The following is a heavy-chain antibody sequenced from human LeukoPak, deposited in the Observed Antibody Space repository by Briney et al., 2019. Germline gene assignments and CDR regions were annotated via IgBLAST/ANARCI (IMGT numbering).Heavy chain of an antibody. Sequence: GGSLRLSCAASGFTFSSYGMHWVRQAPGKGLEWVAFIRYDGSNKYYADSVKGRFTISRDNSRNTLYLQMNSLRAEDTAVYYCARDLMGIAYRGAFYYWGQGTLVTVSS. J-gene: IGHJ4*02. CDR2: IRYDGSNK. CDR1: GFTFSSYG. CDR3: ARDLMGIAYRGAFYY. D-gene: IGHD6-13*01. V-gene: IGHV3-30*02.